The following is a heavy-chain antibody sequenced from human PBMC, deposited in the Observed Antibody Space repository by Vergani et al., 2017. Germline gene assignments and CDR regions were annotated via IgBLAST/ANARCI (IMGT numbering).Heavy chain of an antibody. V-gene: IGHV4-61*02. CDR3: ARGSRAEGGSGPDK. D-gene: IGHD6-13*01. CDR2: IFSSWTT. J-gene: IGHJ4*02. Sequence: QVQMQESGPGLVKPSQTLSISCPVSGGHVRSIIGYYWTWIRKTARKTLAWIGEIFSSWTTKFNPSFKNRVTMSVDTSKNQFSLKLNSVTAADTAVYYCARGSRAEGGSGPDKWGQGTLVTGSS. CDR1: GGHVRSIIGYY.